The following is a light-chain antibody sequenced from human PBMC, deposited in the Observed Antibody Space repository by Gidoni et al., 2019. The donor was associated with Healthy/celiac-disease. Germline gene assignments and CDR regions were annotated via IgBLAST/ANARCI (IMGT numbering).Light chain of an antibody. V-gene: IGKV1-9*01. CDR3: QQLNSYPSIP. CDR1: KGISSY. CDR2: AAS. J-gene: IGKJ5*01. Sequence: DIQLTQSPSFLSASVGDRVTITCRASKGISSYLAWYQQKPGKAPKLLIYAASTLQSGVPSRFSGSGSGTEFTLTISSLQPEDFATYYCQQLNSYPSIPFGQGTRLEIK.